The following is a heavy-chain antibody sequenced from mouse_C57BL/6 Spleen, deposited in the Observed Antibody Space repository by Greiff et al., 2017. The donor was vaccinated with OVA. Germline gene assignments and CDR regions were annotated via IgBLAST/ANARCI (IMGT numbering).Heavy chain of an antibody. CDR1: GYTFTSYW. D-gene: IGHD2-3*01. CDR3: ARLYDGYYYFDY. CDR2: IDPSDSYT. V-gene: IGHV1-50*01. Sequence: VQLQQPGAELVKPGASVKLSCKASGYTFTSYWMQWVKQRPGQGLEWIGEIDPSDSYTNYNQKFKGKATLTVDTSSSTAYMQLSSLTSEDSAVYYCARLYDGYYYFDYWGQGTTLTVSS. J-gene: IGHJ2*01.